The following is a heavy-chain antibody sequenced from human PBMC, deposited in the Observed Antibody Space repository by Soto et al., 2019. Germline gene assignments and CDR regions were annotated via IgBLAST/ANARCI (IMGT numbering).Heavy chain of an antibody. CDR2: IDPSDSYT. Sequence: GESLKISCQGSGYSFTSYWISWVRQMPGKGLEWMGRIDPSDSYTNYSPSFQGHVTISADKSISTAYLQWSSLKASDTAMYYCAREYSSGFSTYYGMDVWGQGTTVTVSS. D-gene: IGHD6-19*01. CDR3: AREYSSGFSTYYGMDV. V-gene: IGHV5-10-1*01. CDR1: GYSFTSYW. J-gene: IGHJ6*02.